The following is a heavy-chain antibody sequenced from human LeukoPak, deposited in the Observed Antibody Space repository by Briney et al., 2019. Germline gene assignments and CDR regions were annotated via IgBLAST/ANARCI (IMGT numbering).Heavy chain of an antibody. CDR2: ISSSSSYI. Sequence: GGSLRLSCAASGFTFSSYSMNWVRQAPGKGLEWVSSISSSSSYIYYADSVKGRFTISRDNAKNTLYLQMNSLRAEDTAVYYCARDAPRAGTDFDYWGQGTLVTVSS. CDR3: ARDAPRAGTDFDY. J-gene: IGHJ4*02. V-gene: IGHV3-21*01. CDR1: GFTFSSYS.